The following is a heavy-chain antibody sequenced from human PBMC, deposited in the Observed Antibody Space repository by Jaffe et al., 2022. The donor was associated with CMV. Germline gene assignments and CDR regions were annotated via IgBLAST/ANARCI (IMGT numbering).Heavy chain of an antibody. Sequence: QVHLVQSGAEVKKPWSSVKVSCKASGVTFNRHAVSWVRQAPGQGLEWMGRIIPVLALATYARQFKGRVTITADKDTNTAYMEVNSLTSADTAVYYCARDGTFYRDNSGPTGAFDLWGQGTMLTVSS. CDR2: IIPVLALA. D-gene: IGHD1-26*01. CDR1: GVTFNRHA. CDR3: ARDGTFYRDNSGPTGAFDL. J-gene: IGHJ3*01. V-gene: IGHV1-69*09.